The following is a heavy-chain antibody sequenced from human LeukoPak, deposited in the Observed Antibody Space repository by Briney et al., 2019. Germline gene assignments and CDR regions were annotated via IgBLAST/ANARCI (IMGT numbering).Heavy chain of an antibody. CDR1: GFTFSNAW. D-gene: IGHD4-17*01. CDR2: ITAGGAT. V-gene: IGHV3-15*01. CDR3: TSNRIPSTAVTTWY. J-gene: IGHJ4*02. Sequence: GGSLRLSCVASGFTFSNAWMNWVRQAPGKGLEWVGRITAGGATDYAAPVKGRFTISRDNSENTLYLQVNNLKTEDTAVYYCTSNRIPSTAVTTWYWGQGTLVTVSS.